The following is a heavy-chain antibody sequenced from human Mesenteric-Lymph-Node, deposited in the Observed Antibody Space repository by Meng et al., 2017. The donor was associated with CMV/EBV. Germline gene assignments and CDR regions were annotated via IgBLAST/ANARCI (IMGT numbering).Heavy chain of an antibody. CDR1: GFTFRNYN. CDR3: ASGHDPLDY. CDR2: ISASPTYI. D-gene: IGHD3-3*01. Sequence: LSCAVSGFTFRNYNMNWVRQAPGKGLEWVASISASPTYIYYADSVKGRFAISRDNAKPSLYLQMNSLRAEDTAIYYCASGHDPLDYWGQGTLVTVSS. V-gene: IGHV3-21*01. J-gene: IGHJ4*02.